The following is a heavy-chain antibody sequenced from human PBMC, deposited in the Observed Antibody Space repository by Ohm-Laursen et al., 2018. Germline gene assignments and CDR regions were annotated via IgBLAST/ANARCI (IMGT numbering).Heavy chain of an antibody. V-gene: IGHV4-39*01. Sequence: SETLSLTCAVSGGSISSSSSYWGWIRQPPGKGLEWIGSIYYSGSSYYNPSLKSRVTISVDTSKNQFSLKLSSVTAADTAVYYCARRRNFDGSPFDYWGQGALVTVSS. CDR3: ARRRNFDGSPFDY. CDR1: GGSISSSSSY. J-gene: IGHJ4*02. CDR2: IYYSGSS. D-gene: IGHD3-9*01.